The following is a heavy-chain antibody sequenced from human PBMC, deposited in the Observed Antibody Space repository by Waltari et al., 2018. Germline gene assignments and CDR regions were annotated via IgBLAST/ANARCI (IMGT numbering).Heavy chain of an antibody. J-gene: IGHJ4*02. CDR3: ARHDNRGNLYGGCFDY. Sequence: QVRLQESGPGLLKPSETLSLTCTVSGDSMRSYYWSWIRQPPGKGLDWIGYIYYSGSTNDNPSLKSRVTMSVDTSKNQFSLKLRSVTAADTAVYYCARHDNRGNLYGGCFDYWGLGTLVTVSS. CDR1: GDSMRSYY. D-gene: IGHD3-10*01. CDR2: IYYSGST. V-gene: IGHV4-59*08.